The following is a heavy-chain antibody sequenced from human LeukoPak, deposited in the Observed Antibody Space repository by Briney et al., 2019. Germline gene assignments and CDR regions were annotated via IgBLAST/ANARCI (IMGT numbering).Heavy chain of an antibody. J-gene: IGHJ4*02. CDR1: GGSTSSYY. CDR2: IYYSGST. CDR3: ARGGARGELLFDY. V-gene: IGHV4-59*01. Sequence: SETLSLTCTVSGGSTSSYYWSWIRQPPGKGLEWIGYIYYSGSTNYNPSLKRRVTISVDTSTNQFSLKLSSVTAADTAVYYCARGGARGELLFDYWGQGTLVTVSS. D-gene: IGHD1-26*01.